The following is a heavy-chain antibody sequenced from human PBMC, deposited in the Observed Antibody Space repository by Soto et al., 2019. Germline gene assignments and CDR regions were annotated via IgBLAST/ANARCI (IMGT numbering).Heavy chain of an antibody. V-gene: IGHV4-4*07. CDR2: VYSTGTT. CDR1: GGSIRNYY. J-gene: IGHJ5*02. CDR3: ARDEYYDSNNWFEH. D-gene: IGHD3-22*01. Sequence: PSETLSLTCTVSGGSIRNYYWSWIRQPAGKGLEWIGRVYSTGTTSYNPSLRSRVAMSVDTSKNQFSLRLDSVTAADTATYFCARDEYYDSNNWFEHWGLGTLVTVSS.